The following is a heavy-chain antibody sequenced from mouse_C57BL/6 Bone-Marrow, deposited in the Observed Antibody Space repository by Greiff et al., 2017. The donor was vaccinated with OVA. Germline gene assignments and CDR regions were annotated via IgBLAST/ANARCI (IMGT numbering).Heavy chain of an antibody. CDR3: ANYYGSIPYYAMGY. J-gene: IGHJ4*01. V-gene: IGHV5-17*01. CDR1: GFTFSDYG. CDR2: ISSGSSTI. D-gene: IGHD1-1*01. Sequence: EVQVVESGGGLVKPGGSLKLSCAASGFTFSDYGMHWVRQAPEKGLEWVAYISSGSSTIYYADTVKGRFTISRDNAKNTLFLRMTSLRSEDTAMYYCANYYGSIPYYAMGYWGQGTSVTVSS.